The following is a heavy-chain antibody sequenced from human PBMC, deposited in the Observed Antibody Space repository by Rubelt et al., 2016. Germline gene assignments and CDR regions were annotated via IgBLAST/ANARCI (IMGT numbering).Heavy chain of an antibody. V-gene: IGHV4-34*01. D-gene: IGHD4-11*01. Sequence: QVQLQQWGAGLLKPSETLSLTSAVYGGSFSGYYWSWIRQPPGKGLEWIGEINHSGSTNYNPSSKGRVTMSVDTAKNRCSRKRSFVTAADTAVYYCARGRRPTAYFDYWGQGTLVTVSS. CDR2: INHSGST. CDR1: GGSFSGYY. CDR3: ARGRRPTAYFDY. J-gene: IGHJ4*02.